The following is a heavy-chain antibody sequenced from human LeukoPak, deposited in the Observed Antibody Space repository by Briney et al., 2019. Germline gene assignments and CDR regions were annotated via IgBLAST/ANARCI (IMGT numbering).Heavy chain of an antibody. CDR3: ARALGEDDYGDYSYYFDY. D-gene: IGHD4-17*01. CDR2: ISYDGSNK. J-gene: IGHJ4*02. V-gene: IGHV3-30*04. Sequence: GGSLRLSCAASGFTFSSYAMHWVRQAPGKGLEWVAVISYDGSNKYYADSVKGRFTISRDNSKNTLYLQMNSLRAEDTAVYYCARALGEDDYGDYSYYFDYWGQGTLVTVSS. CDR1: GFTFSSYA.